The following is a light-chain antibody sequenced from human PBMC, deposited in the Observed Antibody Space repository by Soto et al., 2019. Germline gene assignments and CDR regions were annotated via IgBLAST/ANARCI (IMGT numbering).Light chain of an antibody. V-gene: IGKV3-11*02. J-gene: IGKJ4*01. CDR1: QSVGSY. CDR2: DAS. CDR3: QQRSAGPALS. Sequence: EIVVTQSPATLSLSPGERATLSCRTSQSVGSYLAWYQKKPGKAPRLLIYDASNRATGIPARFSGSGSGRDFTLTTSSLEPGGFAVYYCQQRSAGPALSFGGGTQVEI.